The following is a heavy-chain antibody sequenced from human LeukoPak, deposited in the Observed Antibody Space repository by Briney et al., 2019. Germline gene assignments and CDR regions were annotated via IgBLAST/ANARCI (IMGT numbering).Heavy chain of an antibody. V-gene: IGHV4-39*07. CDR2: IYYSGST. CDR3: ARVKSSYYGSGSYSDY. Sequence: SETLSLTCTVSGGSISSSSYYWGWIRQPPGKGLEWIGSIYYSGSTYYSPSLKSRVTISVDTSKNQFSLKLSSVTAADTAVYYCARVKSSYYGSGSYSDYWGQGTLVTVSS. D-gene: IGHD3-10*01. CDR1: GGSISSSSYY. J-gene: IGHJ4*02.